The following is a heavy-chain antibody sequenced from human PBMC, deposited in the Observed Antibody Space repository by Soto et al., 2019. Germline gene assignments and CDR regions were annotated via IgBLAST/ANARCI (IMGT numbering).Heavy chain of an antibody. V-gene: IGHV3-33*03. CDR3: ASGIRRWELLGH. CDR2: IWYDGTIK. D-gene: IGHD1-26*01. J-gene: IGHJ4*02. Sequence: QVQLVESGGDVVQPGKSLRLSCAATGFTFTNHAMHWVRQAPGKGLEWVAAIWYDGTIKYYADSVKGRLTRSRDNSKNTLYLQLNSLRAEDTAIYYCASGIRRWELLGHWGQGTPVTFSS. CDR1: GFTFTNHA.